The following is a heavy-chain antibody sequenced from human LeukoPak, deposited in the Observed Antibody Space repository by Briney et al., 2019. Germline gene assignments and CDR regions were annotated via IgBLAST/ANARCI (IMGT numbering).Heavy chain of an antibody. D-gene: IGHD3-9*01. J-gene: IGHJ4*02. V-gene: IGHV3-48*03. CDR1: GFTFSSYE. CDR3: ARYYYDILTGYYAVDY. Sequence: PGGSLRLSCAASGFTFSSYEMNWVRQAPGKGLEWVSYISSSGSTIYYADSVKGRFTISRDNAKNSLYLQMNSLRAEDTAVYCCARYYYDILTGYYAVDYWGQGTLVTVSS. CDR2: ISSSGSTI.